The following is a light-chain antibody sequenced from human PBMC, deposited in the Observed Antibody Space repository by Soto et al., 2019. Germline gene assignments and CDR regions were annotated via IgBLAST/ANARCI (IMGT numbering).Light chain of an antibody. J-gene: IGKJ2*01. Sequence: ELVLTQSPGTLSLSLGERATLSCRASQSVPSDYLAWYQQKRGQAPSLLIYAASSMATGVADRFSGSGSGTDFTLTISILEPEDFALYHCQQYGTSPYTFGQGTKLEIK. V-gene: IGKV3-20*01. CDR3: QQYGTSPYT. CDR1: QSVPSDY. CDR2: AAS.